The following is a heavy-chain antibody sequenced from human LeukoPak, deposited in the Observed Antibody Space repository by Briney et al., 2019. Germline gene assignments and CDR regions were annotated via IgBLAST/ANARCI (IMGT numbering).Heavy chain of an antibody. Sequence: PGGSLRLSCAASGFIVSKNYLSWVRQAPGKGLEWVSVIYSGGSTYYADSVKGRFTISRDDSRDTVYLQMNTLRAEDTAVYYCARGSMTTRTFDYWGQGTLVTVSS. J-gene: IGHJ4*02. CDR1: GFIVSKNY. D-gene: IGHD4-11*01. CDR2: IYSGGST. CDR3: ARGSMTTRTFDY. V-gene: IGHV3-66*01.